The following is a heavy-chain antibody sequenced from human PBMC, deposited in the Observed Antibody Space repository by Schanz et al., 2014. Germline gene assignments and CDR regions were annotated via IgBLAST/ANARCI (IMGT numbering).Heavy chain of an antibody. Sequence: VQLVESGGGVVQPGGSLRLSCAAPRFIFDGYAMHWVRQAPGKGLEWVSGISANGGSTHYADSVKGRFTISRDNSKNTLYLQMNSLGVEDTAVYYCATPPPAYTTNWYTYSFVYWGQGTLVTVSS. V-gene: IGHV3-23*04. J-gene: IGHJ4*02. CDR2: ISANGGST. D-gene: IGHD3-16*01. CDR3: ATPPPAYTTNWYTYSFVY. CDR1: RFIFDGYA.